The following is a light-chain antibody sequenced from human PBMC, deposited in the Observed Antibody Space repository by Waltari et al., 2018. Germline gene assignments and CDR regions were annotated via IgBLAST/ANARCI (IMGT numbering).Light chain of an antibody. CDR3: QLWDSSPV. CDR2: DYS. V-gene: IGLV3-21*02. J-gene: IGLJ2*01. Sequence: SYVLTQPTSVSVAPGQTARISCVGNNIGSKSVNWYKQKAGQAPVLVVYDYSARPSGIPWRFSGSNSGNTATLTISRVEAGDEADYSCQLWDSSPVFGGGTKLTVL. CDR1: NIGSKS.